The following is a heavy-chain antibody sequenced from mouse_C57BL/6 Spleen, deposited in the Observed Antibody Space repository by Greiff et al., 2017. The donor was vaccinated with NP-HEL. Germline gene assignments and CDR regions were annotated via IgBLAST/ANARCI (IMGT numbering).Heavy chain of an antibody. CDR1: GFTFSSYA. V-gene: IGHV5-4*01. CDR2: ISDGGSYT. CDR3: ARDRASDSSGYMAWFAY. D-gene: IGHD3-2*02. J-gene: IGHJ3*01. Sequence: EVKLMESGGGLVKPGGSLKLSCAASGFTFSSYAMSWVRQTPEKRLEWVATISDGGSYTYYPDNVKGRFTISRDNAKNNLYLQMSHLKSEDTAMYCCARDRASDSSGYMAWFAYWGQGTLVTVSA.